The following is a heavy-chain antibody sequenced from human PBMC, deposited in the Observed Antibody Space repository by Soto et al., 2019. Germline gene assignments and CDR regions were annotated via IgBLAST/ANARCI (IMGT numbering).Heavy chain of an antibody. CDR3: ERDNSRWYDYYYYYGMDV. D-gene: IGHD6-19*01. Sequence: GGSLRLSCVASGFTFSSYSMNWVRQAPGKGLEWVSSISSSSSYMYYADSVKGRFTISRDNAKNSLYLQMNSLRAEDTAVYYCERDNSRWYDYYYYYGMDVWGQGKTVTVSS. J-gene: IGHJ6*02. CDR2: ISSSSSYM. V-gene: IGHV3-21*01. CDR1: GFTFSSYS.